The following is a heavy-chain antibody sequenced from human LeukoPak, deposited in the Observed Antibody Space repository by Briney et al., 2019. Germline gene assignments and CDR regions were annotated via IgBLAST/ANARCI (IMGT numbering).Heavy chain of an antibody. CDR3: ASGHRDYDFLTGYYYNY. Sequence: PSETLSLTCAVYGGSFSGYYWSWIRQPPGKGREGIGEINHSGSTNYNPSPKRRGTISADTSTNQFSLKLGSVPAADTAVYYGASGHRDYDFLTGYYYNYWGQGTLVTVSS. CDR2: INHSGST. J-gene: IGHJ4*02. CDR1: GGSFSGYY. D-gene: IGHD3-9*01. V-gene: IGHV4-34*01.